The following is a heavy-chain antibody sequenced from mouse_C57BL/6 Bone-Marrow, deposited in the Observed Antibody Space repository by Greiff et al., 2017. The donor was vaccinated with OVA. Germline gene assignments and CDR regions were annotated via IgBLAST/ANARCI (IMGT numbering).Heavy chain of an antibody. Sequence: FTDYNMHWVKQSHGKSLEWIGYINPNNGGTSYNQKFNGKATLTVNKSSSTAYMELRSLTSEDSAVYYCARGPFAYWGQGTLVTVSA. V-gene: IGHV1-22*01. CDR2: INPNNGGT. CDR1: FTDYN. CDR3: ARGPFAY. J-gene: IGHJ3*01.